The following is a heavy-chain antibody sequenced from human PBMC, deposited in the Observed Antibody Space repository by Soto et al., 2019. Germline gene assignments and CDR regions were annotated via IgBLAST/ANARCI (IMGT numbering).Heavy chain of an antibody. V-gene: IGHV3-48*02. J-gene: IGHJ6*02. D-gene: IGHD3-3*01. CDR3: ASDYDLWSVWWVYGMDG. CDR1: GFTFSSYS. CDR2: ISSRSSTI. Sequence: EVQLVESGGGLVQPGGSLRLSCAASGFTFSSYSLNWVRQAPGKGLEWVSYISSRSSTIYYADSVKGLFTISRDNAKNSLYLQMNSLRDEDTAVYYFASDYDLWSVWWVYGMDGWGHGTTVTVSS.